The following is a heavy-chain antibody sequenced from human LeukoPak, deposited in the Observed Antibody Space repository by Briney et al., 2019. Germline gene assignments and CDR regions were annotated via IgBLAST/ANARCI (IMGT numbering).Heavy chain of an antibody. D-gene: IGHD3-3*01. Sequence: ASVKVSCKASGFTFTNYAMQWVRQAPGQRLEWMGWINAGNGHTRYSQRFQGRVTITRDTSATTAYMEVTSLRSEDTAVYYCARGIWSRTVSSYYFDYWGQGTLVTVSS. CDR1: GFTFTNYA. CDR2: INAGNGHT. V-gene: IGHV1-3*01. J-gene: IGHJ4*02. CDR3: ARGIWSRTVSSYYFDY.